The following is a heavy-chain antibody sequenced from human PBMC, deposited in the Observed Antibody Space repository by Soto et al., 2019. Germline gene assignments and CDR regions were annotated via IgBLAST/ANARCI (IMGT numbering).Heavy chain of an antibody. J-gene: IGHJ4*02. V-gene: IGHV4-39*01. CDR2: IYYSGST. D-gene: IGHD3-3*01. CDR3: ARHRKIFGVSNSAPYYFDY. Sequence: QLQLQESGPGLVKPSETLSLTCTVSGGSISSSSYYWGWIRQPPGKGLEWIGSIYYSGSTYYNPSLKSRVTISVDTSKNQFSLKLSSVTAADTAVYYSARHRKIFGVSNSAPYYFDYWGQGTLVTVSS. CDR1: GGSISSSSYY.